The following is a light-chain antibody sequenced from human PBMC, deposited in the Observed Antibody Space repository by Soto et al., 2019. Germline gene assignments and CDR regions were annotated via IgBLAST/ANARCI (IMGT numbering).Light chain of an antibody. J-gene: IGLJ2*01. CDR3: CSYAGSSPPVV. CDR2: EGS. Sequence: QLVLTQPASVSGSPGQSITISCTGTSSDVGNYNFVSWYQQHPGKAPKVMIYEGSKRPSGVSNRFSGSKSGNAASLTISGLQAEDEADYYCCSYAGSSPPVVFGGGTKVTVL. CDR1: SSDVGNYNF. V-gene: IGLV2-23*01.